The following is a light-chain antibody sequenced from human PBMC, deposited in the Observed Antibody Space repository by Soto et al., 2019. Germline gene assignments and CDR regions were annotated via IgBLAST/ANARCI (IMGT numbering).Light chain of an antibody. Sequence: GERATLSCMARQSGSSNFAWYQQRPGQAPRLLIYRVSTRASGIPARFSGSGSGTDFTLNISRLQAEDVATYYCQQTSHSPLTFGQGTRLEIK. V-gene: IGKV3-15*01. J-gene: IGKJ5*01. CDR1: QSGSSN. CDR3: QQTSHSPLT. CDR2: RVS.